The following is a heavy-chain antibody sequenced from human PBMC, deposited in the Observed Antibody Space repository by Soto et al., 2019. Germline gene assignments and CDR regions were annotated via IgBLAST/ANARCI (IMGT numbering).Heavy chain of an antibody. Sequence: GGSLRLSCAASGFTFSSYGMHWVRQAPGKGLEWVAVIWYDGSNKYYADSVKGRFTISRDNSKNTLYLQMNSLRAEDTAVYYCARDRGNIVVVVAVDAFDIWGQGTMVTVS. CDR2: IWYDGSNK. CDR1: GFTFSSYG. J-gene: IGHJ3*02. V-gene: IGHV3-33*01. CDR3: ARDRGNIVVVVAVDAFDI. D-gene: IGHD2-15*01.